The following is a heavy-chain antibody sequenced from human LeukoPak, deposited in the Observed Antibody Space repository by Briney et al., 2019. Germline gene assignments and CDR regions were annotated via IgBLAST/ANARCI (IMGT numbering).Heavy chain of an antibody. V-gene: IGHV2-5*02. Sequence: KVSGPTLVKPSQTLTLTCSFSGFSLSNSEVGVGWIRQPPGKALEWLAVIHWDDDKRFSRSLKSRLTITKDTARNQVVLTLSNLDPVDTATYHCARTRSSGHYDAFDVWVQATMVTVSS. J-gene: IGHJ3*01. CDR1: GFSLSNSEVG. CDR2: IHWDDDK. CDR3: ARTRSSGHYDAFDV. D-gene: IGHD3-22*01.